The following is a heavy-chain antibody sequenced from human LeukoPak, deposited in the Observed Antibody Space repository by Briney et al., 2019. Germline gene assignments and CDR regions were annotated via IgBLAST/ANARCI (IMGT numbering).Heavy chain of an antibody. CDR2: IHLRGLT. D-gene: IGHD1-26*01. CDR1: GGSVTSTNW. J-gene: IGHJ4*02. Sequence: SETLSLTCDVSGGSVTSTNWWSWVRQPPGQGLEWIGEIHLRGLTNYNPSLSSRVTMSLDTSKNYVSLNLTSVTAADTAVYYCTREDRPYCPFAYWGQGVLVTVSS. CDR3: TREDRPYCPFAY. V-gene: IGHV4-4*02.